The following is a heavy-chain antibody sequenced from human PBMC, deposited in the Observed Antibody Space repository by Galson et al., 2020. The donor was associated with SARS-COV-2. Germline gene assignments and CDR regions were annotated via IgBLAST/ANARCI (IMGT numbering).Heavy chain of an antibody. Sequence: ASETLSLTCAVSGGSISDYYWSWIRQPAGKGLEWIGRIYASGSTNYNPALKSRVTMSADTSKNHFSLRLSSVTAADTAVYFCAREFYDSSGYYSTSFDYWGQGTKVTVSS. CDR3: AREFYDSSGYYSTSFDY. CDR1: GGSISDYY. CDR2: IYASGST. J-gene: IGHJ4*02. D-gene: IGHD3-22*01. V-gene: IGHV4-4*07.